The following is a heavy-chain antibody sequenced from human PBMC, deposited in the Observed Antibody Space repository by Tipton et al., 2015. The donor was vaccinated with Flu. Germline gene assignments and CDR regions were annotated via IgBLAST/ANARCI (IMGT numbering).Heavy chain of an antibody. V-gene: IGHV4-31*03. J-gene: IGHJ2*01. Sequence: TLSLTCTVSGGSISSGGYYWSWIRQHPGKGLEWIGYIYYSGSTYYNPSLKSRVTISVDTSKNQFSLKLSSVTAADTAVYYCARSPYCGGDCYSWDWYFDLWGRGTLVTVSS. D-gene: IGHD2-21*01. CDR2: IYYSGST. CDR3: ARSPYCGGDCYSWDWYFDL. CDR1: GGSISSGGYY.